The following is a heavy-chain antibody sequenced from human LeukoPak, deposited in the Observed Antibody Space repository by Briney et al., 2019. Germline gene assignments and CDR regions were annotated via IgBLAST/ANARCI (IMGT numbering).Heavy chain of an antibody. J-gene: IGHJ4*02. V-gene: IGHV3-30*02. CDR1: GFTFRTYG. CDR2: LWFDGSHQ. Sequence: GGSLRLSCAASGFTFRTYGMHWVRQTPGKGLEWVAFLWFDGSHQYYADSVKGRFTISRDNSKNTLYLQMNSLRAEDTAVYYCAKLSTAATPYCFDYWGQGTLVTVSS. D-gene: IGHD2-15*01. CDR3: AKLSTAATPYCFDY.